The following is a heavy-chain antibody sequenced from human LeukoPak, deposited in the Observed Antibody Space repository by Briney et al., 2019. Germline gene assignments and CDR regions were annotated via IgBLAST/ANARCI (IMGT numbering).Heavy chain of an antibody. J-gene: IGHJ4*02. CDR1: GFTFSSYA. V-gene: IGHV3-23*01. Sequence: GGSLRLSCAASGFTFSSYAMSWVRQAPGKGLEWVSAISGSGGSTYYADSVKGGFTISRDNSKNTLYLQMNSLRAEDTAVYYCAKDLTYYYDSSGQRRPYWGQGTLVTVSS. D-gene: IGHD3-22*01. CDR2: ISGSGGST. CDR3: AKDLTYYYDSSGQRRPY.